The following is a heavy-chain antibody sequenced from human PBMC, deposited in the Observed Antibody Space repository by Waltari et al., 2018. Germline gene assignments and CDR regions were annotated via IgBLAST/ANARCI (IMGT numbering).Heavy chain of an antibody. CDR2: ISYDGSNK. D-gene: IGHD1-26*01. Sequence: QVQLVESGGGVVQPGRSLRLSCAASGFTFSSYAMHWVRQAPGKGLEWVAVISYDGSNKYYADSVKGRFTTSRDNSKNTLYRQMNSLRAEDTAVYYCAREGWELGDFDYWGQGTLVTVSS. CDR3: AREGWELGDFDY. CDR1: GFTFSSYA. V-gene: IGHV3-30-3*01. J-gene: IGHJ4*02.